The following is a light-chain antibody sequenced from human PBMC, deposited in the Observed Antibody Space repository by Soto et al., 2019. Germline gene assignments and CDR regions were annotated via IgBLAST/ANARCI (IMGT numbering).Light chain of an antibody. Sequence: EIVLTQSPGILSLSPGERATLSCRASLSVTSSFFAWYQQRPGQAPRLLISETSTRATGIPDRFSGSGSGTDFTLTVSRLEPEDFAVYFCQQYGSYPLTVGGGTKVDIK. CDR2: ETS. CDR1: LSVTSSF. CDR3: QQYGSYPLT. V-gene: IGKV3-20*01. J-gene: IGKJ4*01.